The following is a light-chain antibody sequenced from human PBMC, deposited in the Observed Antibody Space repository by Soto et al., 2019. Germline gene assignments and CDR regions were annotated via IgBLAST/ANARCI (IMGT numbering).Light chain of an antibody. Sequence: QSALTQPPSASGSPGQSVTISCTGTSSDVGNYNYVSWYQQYPGKAPRLMIYEVTKRPSGVTDRFSASKSGNTASLTVSGLQADDEADYYCTSYAAGKNVIFGGGTKLTVL. CDR1: SSDVGNYNY. V-gene: IGLV2-8*01. J-gene: IGLJ2*01. CDR2: EVT. CDR3: TSYAAGKNVI.